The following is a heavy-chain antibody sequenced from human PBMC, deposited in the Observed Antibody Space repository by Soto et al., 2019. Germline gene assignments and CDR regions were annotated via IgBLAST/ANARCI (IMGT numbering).Heavy chain of an antibody. CDR2: ISSSSSYI. CDR3: ARGVEHGDTGWYSGFHDY. D-gene: IGHD6-19*01. V-gene: IGHV3-21*01. J-gene: IGHJ4*02. Sequence: GGSLRLSCAASGFTFSSYSMNWVRQAPGKGLEWVSSISSSSSYIYYADSVKGRFTISRDNAKNSLYLQMNSLRAEDTAVYYCARGVEHGDTGWYSGFHDYWGQGTLVTVSS. CDR1: GFTFSSYS.